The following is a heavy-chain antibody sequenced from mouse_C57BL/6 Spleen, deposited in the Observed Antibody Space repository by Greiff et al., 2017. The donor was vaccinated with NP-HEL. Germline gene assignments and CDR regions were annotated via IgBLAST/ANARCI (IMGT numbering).Heavy chain of an antibody. J-gene: IGHJ2*01. CDR1: GFTFSSYG. CDR2: ISSGGSYT. CDR3: ARRDLFGNYFDY. V-gene: IGHV5-6*02. D-gene: IGHD2-3*01. Sequence: EVKLVESGGDLVKPGGSLKLSCAASGFTFSSYGMSWVRQTPDKRLEWVATISSGGSYTYYPDSVKGRFTISRDNAKNTLYLQMSSLKSEDTAMYYCARRDLFGNYFDYWGQGTTLTVSS.